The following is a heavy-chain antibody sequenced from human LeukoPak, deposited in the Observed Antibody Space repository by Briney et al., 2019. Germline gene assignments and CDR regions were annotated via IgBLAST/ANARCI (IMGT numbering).Heavy chain of an antibody. CDR1: GYTFTGYY. D-gene: IGHD6-13*01. V-gene: IGHV1-2*02. CDR2: INPNSGGT. Sequence: GASVKVSCKASGYTFTGYYMHWVRQAPGQGLEWMGWINPNSGGTNYAQKFQGRVTMTRDTSTSTAYMELSRLRSDDTAVYYCAREDIAAAVNFDYWGQGTLVTVSS. CDR3: AREDIAAAVNFDY. J-gene: IGHJ4*02.